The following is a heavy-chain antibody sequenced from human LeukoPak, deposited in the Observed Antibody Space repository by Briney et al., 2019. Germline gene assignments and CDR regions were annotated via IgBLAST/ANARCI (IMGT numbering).Heavy chain of an antibody. Sequence: GASVKVSCKASGYTFTGYYMHWVRQAPGQGLEWMGWINPNSGGTNYAQKFQGRVTMTRDTSISTAYMELSRLRSDDTAVYYCAREDYYGSSGYQRFEFDYWGQGTLVTVSS. V-gene: IGHV1-2*02. CDR2: INPNSGGT. D-gene: IGHD3-22*01. J-gene: IGHJ4*02. CDR3: AREDYYGSSGYQRFEFDY. CDR1: GYTFTGYY.